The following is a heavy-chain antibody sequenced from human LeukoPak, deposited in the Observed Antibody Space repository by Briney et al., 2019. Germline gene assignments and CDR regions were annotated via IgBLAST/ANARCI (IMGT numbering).Heavy chain of an antibody. CDR2: IYYSGST. Sequence: SETLSLTCTVSGGSISSYYWSWIRQPPGEGLEWIGYIYYSGSTNYNPSLKSRVTISVDTSKNQFSLKLSSVTAADTAVYYCARDSMSYSSSWNGLFDYWGQGTLVTVSS. D-gene: IGHD6-13*01. J-gene: IGHJ4*02. CDR1: GGSISSYY. CDR3: ARDSMSYSSSWNGLFDY. V-gene: IGHV4-59*01.